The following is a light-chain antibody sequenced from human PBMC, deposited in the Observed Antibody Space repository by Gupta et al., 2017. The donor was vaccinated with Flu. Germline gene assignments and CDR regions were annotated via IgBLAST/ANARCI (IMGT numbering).Light chain of an antibody. Sequence: EIVLMQSPGTLSLSPGERATLSCRASHSVSIIYLAWFQQKPGQAPRLLISGASTRATGIPDRFSGSGSGTDFTLTISRLEPEDSAVYYCQQGYSSPITFGGGTKVEIK. CDR3: QQGYSSPIT. CDR2: GAS. CDR1: HSVSIIY. V-gene: IGKV3-20*01. J-gene: IGKJ4*01.